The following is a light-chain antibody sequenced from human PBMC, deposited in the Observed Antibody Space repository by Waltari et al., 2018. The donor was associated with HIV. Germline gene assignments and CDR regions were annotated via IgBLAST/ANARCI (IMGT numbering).Light chain of an antibody. CDR2: AAS. CDR3: QQLDSYTQIS. V-gene: IGKV1-9*01. J-gene: IGKJ4*01. CDR1: QAINSY. Sequence: DIQLTQSPPFLSASVGDRVTITCRSSQAINSYLAWYQQKPGKAPKLLIYAASTLQRGVPSRFSGSGSGTDFTLTISSLQPEDFATYYCQQLDSYTQISFGGGTKVEVK.